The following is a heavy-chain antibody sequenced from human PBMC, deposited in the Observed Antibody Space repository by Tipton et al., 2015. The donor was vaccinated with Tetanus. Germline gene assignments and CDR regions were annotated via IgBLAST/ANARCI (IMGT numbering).Heavy chain of an antibody. CDR3: ARGGLQPNNNYFDY. CDR1: GFTFSSYW. J-gene: IGHJ4*02. Sequence: LRLSCAASGFTFSSYWMSWVRQPPGKGLEWIGEINHSGSTNYNPSLKSRVTISVDTSKNQFSLKLSSVTAADTAVYYCARGGLQPNNNYFDYWGQGTLVTVSS. D-gene: IGHD1-1*01. CDR2: INHSGST. V-gene: IGHV4-34*01.